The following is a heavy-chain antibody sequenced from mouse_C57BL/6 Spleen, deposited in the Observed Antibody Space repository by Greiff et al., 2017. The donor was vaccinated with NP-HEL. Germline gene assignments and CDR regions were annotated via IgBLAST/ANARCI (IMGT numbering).Heavy chain of an antibody. CDR1: GYAFSSYW. Sequence: VKLMESGAELVKPGASVKISCKASGYAFSSYWMNWVKQRPGKGLEWIGQIYPGDGDTNYNGKFKGKATLTADKSSSTAYMQLSSLTSEDSAVYFCASTTMVTSYWYFDVWGTGTTVTVSS. D-gene: IGHD2-2*01. CDR3: ASTTMVTSYWYFDV. J-gene: IGHJ1*03. V-gene: IGHV1-80*01. CDR2: IYPGDGDT.